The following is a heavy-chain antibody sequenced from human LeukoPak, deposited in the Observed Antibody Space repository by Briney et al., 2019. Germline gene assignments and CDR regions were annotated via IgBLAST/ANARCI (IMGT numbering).Heavy chain of an antibody. Sequence: PSETLSLTCAVYGGSFSGYYWSWIRQPPGKGLEWIGYIYYSGSTYYNPSLKSRVTISVDTSKNQFSLKLSSVTAADTAVYYCARDLRLRSYYDSSGYYYASSDYYYYYGMDVWGQGTTVTVSS. CDR3: ARDLRLRSYYDSSGYYYASSDYYYYYGMDV. CDR1: GGSFSGYY. J-gene: IGHJ6*02. D-gene: IGHD3-22*01. CDR2: IYYSGST. V-gene: IGHV4-34*09.